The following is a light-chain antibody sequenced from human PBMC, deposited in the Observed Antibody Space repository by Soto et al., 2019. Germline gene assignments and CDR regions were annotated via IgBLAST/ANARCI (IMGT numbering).Light chain of an antibody. Sequence: IQMTQSPATLSASVGDRVTITCRASQSISSWLAWYQQKPGKAPKLLIYGASSLESGVPSRFSGSGSGTEFTLTISSLQPDDFATYYCQQYNSSPTFGQGTKVDVK. V-gene: IGKV1-5*01. J-gene: IGKJ1*01. CDR2: GAS. CDR1: QSISSW. CDR3: QQYNSSPT.